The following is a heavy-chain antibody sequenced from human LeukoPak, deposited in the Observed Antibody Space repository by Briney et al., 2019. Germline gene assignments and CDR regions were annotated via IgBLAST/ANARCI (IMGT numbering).Heavy chain of an antibody. D-gene: IGHD2-21*02. V-gene: IGHV4-31*03. CDR1: RGSINSGDYF. J-gene: IGHJ6*02. CDR3: ARVHHERLRLDV. CDR2: IYYSEST. Sequence: SQTLSLTCTVSRGSINSGDYFWSWIRHHPGKCLEWIGYIYYSESTHYNPSLKTRITISVDTYKNEFSMKLSSVTAADTAVYYCARVHHERLRLDVWGQGTTVTVSS.